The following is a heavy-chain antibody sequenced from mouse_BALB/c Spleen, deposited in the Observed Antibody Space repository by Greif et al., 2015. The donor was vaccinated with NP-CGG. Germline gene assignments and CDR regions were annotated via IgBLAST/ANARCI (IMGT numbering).Heavy chain of an antibody. Sequence: VTLKECGAELVKPGASVKLSCTASGFNIKDTYMHWVKQRPEQGLEWIGRIDPANGNTKYDPKFQGKATITADTSSSTAYLQLSSLTSEDTAVYYCARCDWYFDVWGAGTTVTVSS. J-gene: IGHJ1*01. CDR2: IDPANGNT. CDR3: ARCDWYFDV. CDR1: GFNIKDTY. V-gene: IGHV14-3*02.